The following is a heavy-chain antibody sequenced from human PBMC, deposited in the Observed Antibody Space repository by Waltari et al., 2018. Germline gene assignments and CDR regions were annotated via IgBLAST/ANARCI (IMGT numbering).Heavy chain of an antibody. CDR1: GGSFSGYY. Sequence: QVQLQQWGAGLLKPSETLSLTCAVYGGSFSGYYWSWIRQPPGKGLEWIGEINHSGRTNYNPSLKSRVTISVDTSKNQFSLKLSSVTAADTAVYYCARRLGAYGSGTYWYFDLWGRGTLVTVSS. V-gene: IGHV4-34*01. D-gene: IGHD3-10*01. J-gene: IGHJ2*01. CDR3: ARRLGAYGSGTYWYFDL. CDR2: INHSGRT.